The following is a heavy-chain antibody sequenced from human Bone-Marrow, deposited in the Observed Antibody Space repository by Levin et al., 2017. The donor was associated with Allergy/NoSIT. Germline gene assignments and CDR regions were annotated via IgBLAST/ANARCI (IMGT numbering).Heavy chain of an antibody. V-gene: IGHV2-5*02. D-gene: IGHD6-13*01. CDR3: ARVAARSIGYFRE. J-gene: IGHJ1*01. CDR1: GFSLSSHEMG. Sequence: SGPTLVKPTQTLTLTCTFSGFSLSSHEMGVGWIRPSPGKALEWLALIYWDDDERYNPSLQSRLTITKDTSKNQVVFKMTNMDPVDTGTYYCARVAARSIGYFREWGQGTLVTVSS. CDR2: IYWDDDE.